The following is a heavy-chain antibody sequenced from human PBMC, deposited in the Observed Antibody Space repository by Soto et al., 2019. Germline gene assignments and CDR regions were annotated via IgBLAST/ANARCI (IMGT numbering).Heavy chain of an antibody. CDR1: GGTFSSYA. V-gene: IGHV1-69*01. Sequence: QVQLVQSGAEVKKPGSSVKVSCKASGGTFSSYAISWVRQAPGQGLEWMGGIIPIFGTANYAQKFQGRVTITADESTSTAYMELSSLRSEDTAVYYCARDLRYYYDSSGYYPDAFDIWCQGTMVTVSS. D-gene: IGHD3-22*01. J-gene: IGHJ3*02. CDR3: ARDLRYYYDSSGYYPDAFDI. CDR2: IIPIFGTA.